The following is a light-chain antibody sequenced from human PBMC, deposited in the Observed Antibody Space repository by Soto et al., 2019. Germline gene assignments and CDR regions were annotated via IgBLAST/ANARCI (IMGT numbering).Light chain of an antibody. J-gene: IGKJ2*01. CDR3: QQTYSTPYT. CDR2: AAS. Sequence: DIQMTQSPSSLSASVGDRVTITCRASESISTYLNWYQHKPGKAPKLLIYAASSLQSAVPSRFSGSGSGTEFTLTISSLQPEDCATYYCQQTYSTPYTFGQGTKLEIK. V-gene: IGKV1-39*01. CDR1: ESISTY.